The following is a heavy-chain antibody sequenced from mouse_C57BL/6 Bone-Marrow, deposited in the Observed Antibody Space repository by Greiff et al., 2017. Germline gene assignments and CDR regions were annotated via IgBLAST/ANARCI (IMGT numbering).Heavy chain of an antibody. CDR1: GYAFSSSW. V-gene: IGHV1-82*01. Sequence: VQLQQSGPELVKPGASVKISCKASGYAFSSSWMNWVKQRPGKGLEWIGRIYPGDGDTNYNGKFKGKATLAADKSSSTAYMQLSSLTSEDSAVYFCASSYYYGSSYVGYYFDYWGQGTTLTVSS. J-gene: IGHJ2*01. CDR3: ASSYYYGSSYVGYYFDY. D-gene: IGHD1-1*01. CDR2: IYPGDGDT.